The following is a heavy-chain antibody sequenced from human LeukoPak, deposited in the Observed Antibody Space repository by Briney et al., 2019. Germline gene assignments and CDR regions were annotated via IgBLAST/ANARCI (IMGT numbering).Heavy chain of an antibody. D-gene: IGHD6-19*01. V-gene: IGHV3-7*01. CDR3: ARDPYSSGWYKDAFDI. Sequence: PGGSLRLSCAASGFTLSSYWMSWVRQAPEKGLEWVANIKKDGGEEYYVDSVKGRFTISRDNAKNSLYLQMSSLRVEDTAVYYCARDPYSSGWYKDAFDIWGQGTMVTVSS. J-gene: IGHJ3*02. CDR1: GFTLSSYW. CDR2: IKKDGGEE.